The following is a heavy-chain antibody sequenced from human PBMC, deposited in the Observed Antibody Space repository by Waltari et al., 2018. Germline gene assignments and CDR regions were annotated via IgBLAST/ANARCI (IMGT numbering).Heavy chain of an antibody. CDR1: GLTFKNYA. D-gene: IGHD7-27*01. J-gene: IGHJ2*01. V-gene: IGHV3-23*01. CDR3: AKGLGMRDWYFDI. Sequence: EVRVLESGGGLVQPGGSLRLSCAASGLTFKNYAMAWVRQAPGKGVECVAVITGGGTNTYYADSVKGRFTVSRDNSKNTLDLQMNNLRLEDTAVYFCAKGLGMRDWYFDIWGRGTLLTVSS. CDR2: ITGGGTNT.